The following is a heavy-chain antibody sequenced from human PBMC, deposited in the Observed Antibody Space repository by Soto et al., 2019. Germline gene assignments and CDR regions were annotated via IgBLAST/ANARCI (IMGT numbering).Heavy chain of an antibody. CDR3: AKDYLGGSNYRFDY. D-gene: IGHD4-4*01. CDR2: ISYDGSNK. Sequence: GGSLRLSCAASGFTFSSYGMHWVRQAPGKGLEWVAVISYDGSNKYYADSVKGRFTISRDNSKNTLYLQMNSLRAEDTAVYYCAKDYLGGSNYRFDYWGQGTLVTVSS. V-gene: IGHV3-30*18. J-gene: IGHJ4*02. CDR1: GFTFSSYG.